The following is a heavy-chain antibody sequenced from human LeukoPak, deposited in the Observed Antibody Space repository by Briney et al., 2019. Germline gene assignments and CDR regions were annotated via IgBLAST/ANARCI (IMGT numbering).Heavy chain of an antibody. CDR1: GFTFSSYD. D-gene: IGHD6-19*01. CDR3: ARCAYSSGWYGYYYYYMDV. CDR2: ISGSGDST. V-gene: IGHV3-23*01. Sequence: PGGTLRLSCAASGFTFSSYDMSWVRQAPGKGLEWVSAISGSGDSTYYADSVKGRFTISRDNSKNTLFLQMNSLRAEDTAVYYCARCAYSSGWYGYYYYYMDVWGKGTTVTVSS. J-gene: IGHJ6*03.